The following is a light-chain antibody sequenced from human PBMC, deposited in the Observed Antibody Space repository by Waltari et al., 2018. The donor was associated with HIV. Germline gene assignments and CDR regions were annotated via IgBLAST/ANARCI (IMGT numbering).Light chain of an antibody. V-gene: IGLV1-47*01. CDR1: SSNIGSHY. CDR2: SNS. Sequence: QSVMTQPPSASGTPGQWVTISCSGSSSNIGSHYVYWYQQLLGTAPKLLIDSNSPRPLGVPARFSGSESGTSASVAIIELRSEDEADYYCAACDDSHYVFGTGTKVTVL. J-gene: IGLJ1*01. CDR3: AACDDSHYV.